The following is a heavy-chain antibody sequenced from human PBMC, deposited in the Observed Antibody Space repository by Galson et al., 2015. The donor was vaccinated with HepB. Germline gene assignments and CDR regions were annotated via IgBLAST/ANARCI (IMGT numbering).Heavy chain of an antibody. V-gene: IGHV3-7*03. CDR1: GFTFSSYW. J-gene: IGHJ4*02. CDR2: IKQDGSEK. Sequence: SLRLSCAASGFTFSSYWMSWVRQAPGKGLEWVANIKQDGSEKYYVDSVKGRFTISRDNAKNSLYLQMNSLRAEDTAVYYCARDTPYNWNDETRWGQGTLVTVSS. CDR3: ARDTPYNWNDETR. D-gene: IGHD1-1*01.